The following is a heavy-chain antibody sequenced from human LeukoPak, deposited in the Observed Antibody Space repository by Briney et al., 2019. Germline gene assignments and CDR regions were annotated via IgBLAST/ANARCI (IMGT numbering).Heavy chain of an antibody. D-gene: IGHD3-22*01. Sequence: ASVKVSCKASGGTFSSYAISWVRQAPGQGLEWMGGIIPIFGTANYAQKFQGRVTITTDESTSTAYMELSSLRSEDTAVDYCARDLMGYDSSGYYGYWGQGTLVTVSS. CDR3: ARDLMGYDSSGYYGY. J-gene: IGHJ4*02. CDR2: IIPIFGTA. CDR1: GGTFSSYA. V-gene: IGHV1-69*05.